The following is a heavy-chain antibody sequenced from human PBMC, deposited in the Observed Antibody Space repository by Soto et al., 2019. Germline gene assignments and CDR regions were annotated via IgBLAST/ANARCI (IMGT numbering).Heavy chain of an antibody. V-gene: IGHV3-30*18. CDR1: GFTFSSYG. D-gene: IGHD3-10*01. CDR3: AKGSYGSGSLYYFDY. CDR2: ISYDGSNK. Sequence: QVQLVESGGGVVQPGRSLRLSCAASGFTFSSYGMHWVRQAPGKGLEWVAVISYDGSNKYHADSVKGRFTISRDNSKNTLYLQMNSLRAEDTAVYYCAKGSYGSGSLYYFDYWGQGTLVTVSS. J-gene: IGHJ4*02.